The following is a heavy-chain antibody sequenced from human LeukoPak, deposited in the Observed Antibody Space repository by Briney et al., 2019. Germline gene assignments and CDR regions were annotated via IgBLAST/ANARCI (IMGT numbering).Heavy chain of an antibody. CDR3: AKASLRFLEWLFRDAFDI. D-gene: IGHD3-3*01. J-gene: IGHJ3*02. CDR1: GFTFSSYA. Sequence: GGSLRLSCAASGFTFSSYAMSWVRQAPGKGLEWVSAISGSGGSTYYADSVKGRFTISRDNSKNTLYLQMNSLRAEDTALYYCAKASLRFLEWLFRDAFDIWGQGTMVTVSS. CDR2: ISGSGGST. V-gene: IGHV3-23*01.